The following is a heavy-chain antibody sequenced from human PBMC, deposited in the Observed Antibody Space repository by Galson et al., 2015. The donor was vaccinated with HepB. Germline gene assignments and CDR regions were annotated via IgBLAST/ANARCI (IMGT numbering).Heavy chain of an antibody. Sequence: SVKVSCKASGGPFKFYGISWIRQAPGQGLEWMGAIIPLFGTSNYAQKFQGRVTITADEITSTAYMNVSSLNSEDTAVYYCARGGYCSSGSCYGNWFDPWGQGTLITVSS. V-gene: IGHV1-69*13. CDR1: GGPFKFYG. CDR2: IIPLFGTS. J-gene: IGHJ5*02. CDR3: ARGGYCSSGSCYGNWFDP. D-gene: IGHD2-15*01.